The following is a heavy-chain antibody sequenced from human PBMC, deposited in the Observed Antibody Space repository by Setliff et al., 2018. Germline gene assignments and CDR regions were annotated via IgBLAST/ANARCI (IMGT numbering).Heavy chain of an antibody. Sequence: PGGSLRLSCAASGFTLSSYSMNWVRQAPGKGLEWVSSISSSSSYIYYADPVKGRFTISKDNAKNSLYLQMNSLRAEDTAVYYCARVASAPYGSGSDYIRALDYWGQGTLVTVSS. J-gene: IGHJ4*02. CDR3: ARVASAPYGSGSDYIRALDY. CDR1: GFTLSSYS. V-gene: IGHV3-21*01. CDR2: ISSSSSYI. D-gene: IGHD3-10*01.